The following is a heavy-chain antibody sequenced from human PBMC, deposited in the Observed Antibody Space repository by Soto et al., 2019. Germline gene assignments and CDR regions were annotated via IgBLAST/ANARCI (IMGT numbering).Heavy chain of an antibody. CDR3: ARGCSSSSCYHFDY. V-gene: IGHV1-69*01. D-gene: IGHD2-2*01. CDR1: GGTFNNYT. Sequence: QVQLVQSGAEVKKPGSSVKVSCKASGGTFNNYTFSWVRQAPGQGLEWMGGIIPMFGTPNNAQKFQGRVTITADESTITAYMALSSLRSEDTAVYYCARGCSSSSCYHFDYWGQGTLVTVSA. CDR2: IIPMFGTP. J-gene: IGHJ4*02.